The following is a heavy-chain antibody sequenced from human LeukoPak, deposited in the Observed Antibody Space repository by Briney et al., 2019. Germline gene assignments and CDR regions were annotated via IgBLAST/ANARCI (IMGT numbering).Heavy chain of an antibody. J-gene: IGHJ4*02. V-gene: IGHV1-24*01. CDR3: ATYPIFINMVRGVINPYYFDY. Sequence: ASVKVSCKVSGYTLTELSMHWVRQAPGKGLEWMGGFDPEDGETIYAQKFQGRVTMTEDTSTDTAYMELSSLRSEDTAVYYCATYPIFINMVRGVINPYYFDYWGQGTLVTVSS. CDR1: GYTLTELS. D-gene: IGHD3-10*01. CDR2: FDPEDGET.